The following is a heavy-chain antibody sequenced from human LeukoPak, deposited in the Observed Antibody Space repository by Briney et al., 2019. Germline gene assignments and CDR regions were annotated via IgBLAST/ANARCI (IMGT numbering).Heavy chain of an antibody. CDR2: INQGGSGK. J-gene: IGHJ5*02. D-gene: IGHD3-10*01. CDR1: GFTFSSYW. Sequence: GGSLRLSCAASGFTFSSYWMSWVRQAPGKGLEWVANINQGGSGKYYVDSVKGRFTISRDNAKNSLYLQMNSLRAEDTAVYYCARDNDSMVRGASFDPWGQGTLVTVSS. CDR3: ARDNDSMVRGASFDP. V-gene: IGHV3-7*03.